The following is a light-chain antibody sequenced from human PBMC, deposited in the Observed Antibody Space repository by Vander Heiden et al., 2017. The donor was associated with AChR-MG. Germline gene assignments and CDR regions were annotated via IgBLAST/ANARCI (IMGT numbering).Light chain of an antibody. V-gene: IGKV3-15*01. CDR2: GAS. J-gene: IGKJ1*01. CDR3: QQDNDWPRT. CDR1: QRVSSN. Sequence: ATLSCRASQRVSSNLAWYQQIPGQAPRLLIYGASTRATGIPARFSGSGSGTEFTLTISSLQSEDFAVYYCQQDNDWPRTFGQGTKVEIK.